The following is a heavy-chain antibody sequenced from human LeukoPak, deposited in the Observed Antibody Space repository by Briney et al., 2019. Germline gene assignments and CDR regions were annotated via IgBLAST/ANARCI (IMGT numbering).Heavy chain of an antibody. Sequence: PGGSLRLSCAASGFTFTNYAMNWARQAPGKGLEWLSAISSSGGTTCYADSVKGRFTISRDNSRNTLYLQMNSLRVADTAVYFCTKVRLSNLYYYYGMDVWGQGTTVTVSS. CDR2: ISSSGGTT. J-gene: IGHJ6*02. D-gene: IGHD2-21*02. CDR1: GFTFTNYA. V-gene: IGHV3-23*01. CDR3: TKVRLSNLYYYYGMDV.